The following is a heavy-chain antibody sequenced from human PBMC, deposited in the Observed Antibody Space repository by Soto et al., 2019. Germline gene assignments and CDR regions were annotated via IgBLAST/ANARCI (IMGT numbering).Heavy chain of an antibody. Sequence: EVQLVESGGGLGKPGGSLRLSCEASGLTFTNAWMTWVRQAPGKGLEWVGRIKSKTDGGTIDYAAPVKGRFSISRDDSKNTLYLQMNRLKTEDTAVYYCVNSGYYHGVDVWCQGTTVIVSS. V-gene: IGHV3-15*07. CDR3: VNSGYYHGVDV. CDR2: IKSKTDGGTI. D-gene: IGHD1-20*01. J-gene: IGHJ6*02. CDR1: GLTFTNAW.